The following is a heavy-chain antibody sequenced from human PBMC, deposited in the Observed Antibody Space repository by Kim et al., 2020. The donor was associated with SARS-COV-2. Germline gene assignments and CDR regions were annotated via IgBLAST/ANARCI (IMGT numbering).Heavy chain of an antibody. V-gene: IGHV4-34*01. CDR3: ARRRRSSLVRGVSSWFDP. CDR1: GGSFSGYY. J-gene: IGHJ5*02. CDR2: INHSGST. Sequence: SETLSLTCAVYGGSFSGYYWSWIRQPPGKGLEWIGEINHSGSTNYNPSLKSRVTISVDTSKNQFSLKLSSVTAADTAMYYCARRRRSSLVRGVSSWFDPWGQGTLVTVSS. D-gene: IGHD3-10*01.